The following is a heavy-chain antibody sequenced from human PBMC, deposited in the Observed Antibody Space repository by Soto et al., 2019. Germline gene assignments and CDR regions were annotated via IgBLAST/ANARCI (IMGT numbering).Heavy chain of an antibody. V-gene: IGHV4-39*01. Sequence: QLQLQESGPGLVKPSETLSLTCTVSGGSISSSSYYWGWIRQPPGKGLEWIGSIYYSGSTYYNPSLKSRVTISVDTSKNQFSLKLSSVTAADTAVYYCASQGYCSGGSCYSGWYFDLWGRGTLVTVSS. CDR2: IYYSGST. CDR1: GGSISSSSYY. D-gene: IGHD2-15*01. J-gene: IGHJ2*01. CDR3: ASQGYCSGGSCYSGWYFDL.